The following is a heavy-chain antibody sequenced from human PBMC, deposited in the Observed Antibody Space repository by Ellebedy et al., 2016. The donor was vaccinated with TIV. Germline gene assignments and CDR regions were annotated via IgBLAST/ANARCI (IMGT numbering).Heavy chain of an antibody. CDR2: IHHSGAT. D-gene: IGHD1-26*01. CDR3: ASQSGSDYKSFDF. V-gene: IGHV4-4*02. J-gene: IGHJ4*02. Sequence: MPSETLSLTCAVSGVSISSSNWWSWVRQPPGKGLEWIGEIHHSGATNYNPSLKSRVTTSVDRSKNQFSLKLSSVTAADTAVYYCASQSGSDYKSFDFWGQGTLITVSS. CDR1: GVSISSSNW.